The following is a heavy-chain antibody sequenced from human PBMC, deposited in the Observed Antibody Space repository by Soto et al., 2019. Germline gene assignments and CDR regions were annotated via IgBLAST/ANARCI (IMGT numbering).Heavy chain of an antibody. CDR1: GGSISGSY. CDR3: AREGCSSTSCYPPYYYYGMDV. J-gene: IGHJ6*02. Sequence: KPSETLSLTCSVSGGSISGSYWSWIRQSPGKGLEWLGYVYYTGSTNYSPSLRSRVSISVDTSKNEFSLRLSSVTAADTAVFYCAREGCSSTSCYPPYYYYGMDVWGQGTTVTVSS. V-gene: IGHV4-59*01. CDR2: VYYTGST. D-gene: IGHD2-2*01.